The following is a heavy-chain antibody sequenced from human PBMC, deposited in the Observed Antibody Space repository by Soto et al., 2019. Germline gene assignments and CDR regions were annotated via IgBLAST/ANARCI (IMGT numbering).Heavy chain of an antibody. CDR2: INPNSGGT. V-gene: IGHV1-2*04. Sequence: ASVKVSCKASGYTFTGYYMHWVRQAPGQGREWMGWINPNSGGTNYAQKFQGWVTMTRDTSISTAYMELSRLRSDDTAVYYCARSPSGYELGYYYMDVWGKGTTVTVSS. CDR3: ARSPSGYELGYYYMDV. J-gene: IGHJ6*03. CDR1: GYTFTGYY. D-gene: IGHD5-12*01.